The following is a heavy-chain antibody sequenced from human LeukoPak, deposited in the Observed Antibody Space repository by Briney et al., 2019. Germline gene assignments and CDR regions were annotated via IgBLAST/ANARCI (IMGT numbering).Heavy chain of an antibody. CDR3: ARHSPEMATSPFDY. V-gene: IGHV4-59*08. CDR1: GGSISSYY. J-gene: IGHJ4*02. CDR2: IYYSGST. Sequence: SETLSLTCTVSGGSISSYYWSWIRQPPGKGLEWIGYIYYSGSTNYNPSLKSRVTISVDTSKNQFSLKLSSVTAADTAVYYCARHSPEMATSPFDYWGQGTLVTVSS. D-gene: IGHD5-24*01.